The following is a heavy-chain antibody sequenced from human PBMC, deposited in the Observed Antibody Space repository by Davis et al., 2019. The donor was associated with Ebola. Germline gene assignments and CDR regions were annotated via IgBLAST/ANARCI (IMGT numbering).Heavy chain of an antibody. CDR1: GGSISSSSYY. V-gene: IGHV4-39*07. J-gene: IGHJ6*02. Sequence: SETLSLTCTVSGGSISSSSYYWGWIRQPPGKGLEWIGSIYYLGSTYYNPSLKSRVTISVDTSKNQFSLKLSSVTAPDTAVYYCARGQRIAVAGTLTYYYYYGMDVWGQGTTVTVSS. D-gene: IGHD6-19*01. CDR2: IYYLGST. CDR3: ARGQRIAVAGTLTYYYYYGMDV.